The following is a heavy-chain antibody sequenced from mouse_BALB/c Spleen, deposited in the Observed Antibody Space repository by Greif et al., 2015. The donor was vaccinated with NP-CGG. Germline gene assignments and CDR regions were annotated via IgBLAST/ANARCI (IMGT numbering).Heavy chain of an antibody. J-gene: IGHJ4*01. CDR2: IWSDGST. V-gene: IGHV2-6-1*01. Sequence: VKLVESGPGLVAPSQSLSITCTISGFSLTSYGVHWVRQPPGKGLEWLVVIWSDGSTTYNSALKSRLSISKDNSKSQVFLKMNSLQTEYTAMYYCARHGGVTMDYWGQGTSVTVSS. CDR1: GFSLTSYG. CDR3: ARHGGVTMDY.